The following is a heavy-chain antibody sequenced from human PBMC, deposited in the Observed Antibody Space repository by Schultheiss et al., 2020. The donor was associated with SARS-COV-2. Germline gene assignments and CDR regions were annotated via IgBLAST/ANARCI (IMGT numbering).Heavy chain of an antibody. CDR2: IYYSGST. CDR3: ARGPTGYCSSTSCPGNWFDP. CDR1: GGSISSYY. J-gene: IGHJ5*02. V-gene: IGHV4-59*12. Sequence: SETLSLTCTVSGGSISSYYWSWIRQPPGKGLEWIGYIYYSGSTNYNPSLKSRVTISVDTSKNQFSLKLSSVTAADTAVYYCARGPTGYCSSTSCPGNWFDPWGQGTLVTVSS. D-gene: IGHD2-2*01.